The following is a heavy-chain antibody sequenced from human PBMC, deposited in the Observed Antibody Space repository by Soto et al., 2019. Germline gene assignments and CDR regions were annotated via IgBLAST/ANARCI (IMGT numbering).Heavy chain of an antibody. CDR3: ARDIITVVGGEIYYYFGMDV. V-gene: IGHV4-34*01. D-gene: IGHD3-10*01. Sequence: SETLSLTCAVNGGSFREYYWSWLRQPPGKGLEWIGEINQSGTTHYNPSLKRRINISIDTSKNQFSLNLTSVTAADTATYYCARDIITVVGGEIYYYFGMDVWGQGTTVTVSS. J-gene: IGHJ6*02. CDR1: GGSFREYY. CDR2: INQSGTT.